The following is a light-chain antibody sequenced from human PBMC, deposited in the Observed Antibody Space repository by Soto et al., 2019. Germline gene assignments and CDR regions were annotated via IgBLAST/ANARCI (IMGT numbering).Light chain of an antibody. V-gene: IGLV2-11*01. CDR2: DVS. J-gene: IGLJ1*01. CDR1: SSDVGGYNY. Sequence: QSALTQPRSVSGSPGQSVTISCTGTSSDVGGYNYVSWYQQHPDKDPKLMIHDVSKRPSGVPDRFFGSKSGNTASLTISGLQAEDEADYYCCSYAGSYTDVFGSGTKVTVL. CDR3: CSYAGSYTDV.